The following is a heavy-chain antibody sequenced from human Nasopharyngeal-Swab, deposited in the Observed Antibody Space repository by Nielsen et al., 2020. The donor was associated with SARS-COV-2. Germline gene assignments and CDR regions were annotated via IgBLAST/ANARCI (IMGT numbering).Heavy chain of an antibody. Sequence: SETLSLTCSVSGGSVSSAGYYWNWIRQPPGRALEGLGYIYHDGGTNYNPSLKSRVSISVDTSKNQFSLTLSSVTAADTAMYYCAREWIQLWDTLFDPWGQGTLVTVSS. CDR2: IYHDGGT. J-gene: IGHJ5*02. V-gene: IGHV4-61*08. CDR1: GGSVSSAGYY. D-gene: IGHD5-18*01. CDR3: AREWIQLWDTLFDP.